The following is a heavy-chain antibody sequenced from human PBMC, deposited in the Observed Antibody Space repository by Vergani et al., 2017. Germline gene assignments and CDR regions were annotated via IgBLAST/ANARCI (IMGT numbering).Heavy chain of an antibody. D-gene: IGHD3-22*01. V-gene: IGHV3-43D*03. Sequence: EVQLLESGGGLVQPGGSLRLSCAASGFTFSSYAMHWVRQAPGKGLEWVSLISWDGGSTDYADSVKGRFTISRDNSKNSLYLQTNSLRAEDTALYYCARSGDYYDSSGYYLDYWGQGTLVTVSS. CDR3: ARSGDYYDSSGYYLDY. CDR1: GFTFSSYA. CDR2: ISWDGGST. J-gene: IGHJ4*02.